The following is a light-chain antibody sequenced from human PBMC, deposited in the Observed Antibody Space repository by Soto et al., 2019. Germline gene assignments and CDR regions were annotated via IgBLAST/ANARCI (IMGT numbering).Light chain of an antibody. CDR2: SAS. J-gene: IGKJ1*01. CDR1: QSVNSNY. Sequence: EIVLTQSPGTLSLSPGERATLSCRAIQSVNSNYLAWYQQRPGQAPRLLMYSASTRAIGIPDRFSGSGSGTDFTLTISRLEPEDFAVYFCQQFGSSPLWTFGQGTKVDIK. CDR3: QQFGSSPLWT. V-gene: IGKV3-20*01.